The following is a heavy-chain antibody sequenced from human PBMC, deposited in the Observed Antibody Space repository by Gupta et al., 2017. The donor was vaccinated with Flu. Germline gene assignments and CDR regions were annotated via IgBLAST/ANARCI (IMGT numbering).Heavy chain of an antibody. Sequence: SSYDMSWVRQAPGRGLEWISFISSSGSTYYGDPVRGRFTISRDNAKNSLYLQMSGLRDEDTANYYCARGHWDNWGQGTLVTVSS. CDR3: ARGHWDN. J-gene: IGHJ4*02. CDR1: SSYD. CDR2: ISSSGST. V-gene: IGHV3-48*03.